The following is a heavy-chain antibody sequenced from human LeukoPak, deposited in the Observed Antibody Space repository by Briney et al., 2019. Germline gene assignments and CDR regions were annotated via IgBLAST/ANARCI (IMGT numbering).Heavy chain of an antibody. CDR3: ARCLRRDGYNYAFDI. J-gene: IGHJ3*02. CDR2: ISYDGSNK. CDR1: GFTFSSYA. Sequence: GRSLRLSCAASGFTFSSYAMHLVRQAPGKGLEWVAIISYDGSNKYYADSVKGRFTISRDNSKNTLYLQMNSLRAEDTAVYYCARCLRRDGYNYAFDIWGQGTMVTVSS. D-gene: IGHD5-24*01. V-gene: IGHV3-30-3*01.